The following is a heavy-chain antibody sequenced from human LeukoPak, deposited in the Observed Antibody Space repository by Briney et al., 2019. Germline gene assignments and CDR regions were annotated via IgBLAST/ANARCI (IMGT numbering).Heavy chain of an antibody. Sequence: SETLSLTCTVSGVPITTYYWSWIRQPPGKGLEWIGYIYHSGYTSCDPSLKSRVTISVDTAKNHFSLKLSSVTAADTAVYYCASRGEYYYYMDVWGKGTTVTVSS. D-gene: IGHD3-16*01. CDR3: ASRGEYYYYMDV. CDR1: GVPITTYY. CDR2: IYHSGYT. J-gene: IGHJ6*03. V-gene: IGHV4-59*08.